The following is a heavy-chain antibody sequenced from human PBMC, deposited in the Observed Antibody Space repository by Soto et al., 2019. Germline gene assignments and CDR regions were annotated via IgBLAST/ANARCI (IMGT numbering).Heavy chain of an antibody. D-gene: IGHD4-17*01. J-gene: IGHJ4*02. CDR2: IWYDGSNK. CDR3: ARVPTVTPVFFDY. Sequence: QVQLVESGGGVVQPGRSLRLSCAASGFTFSSYGMHWVRQAPGKGLEWVAVIWYDGSNKYYADSVKGRFTISRDNSKNTLYLQMNSLRAEDTAVYYCARVPTVTPVFFDYWGQATLVTVSS. CDR1: GFTFSSYG. V-gene: IGHV3-33*01.